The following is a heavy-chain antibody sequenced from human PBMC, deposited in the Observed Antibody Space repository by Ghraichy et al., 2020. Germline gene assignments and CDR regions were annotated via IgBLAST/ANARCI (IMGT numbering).Heavy chain of an antibody. CDR1: GGSISSGDYY. J-gene: IGHJ4*02. CDR3: ARSRIYDYVWGSYPFDY. D-gene: IGHD3-16*02. V-gene: IGHV4-30-4*01. CDR2: IYYSGST. Sequence: SETLSLTCTVSGGSISSGDYYWSWIRQPPGKGLEWIGYIYYSGSTYYNPSLKSRVTISVDTSKNQFSLKLSSVTAADTAVYYCARSRIYDYVWGSYPFDYWGQGTLVTVSS.